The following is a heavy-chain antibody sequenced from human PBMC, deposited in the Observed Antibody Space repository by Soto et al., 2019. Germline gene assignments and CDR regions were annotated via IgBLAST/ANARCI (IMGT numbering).Heavy chain of an antibody. CDR1: GYTFTAYY. Sequence: ASVKVSCKPSGYTFTAYYMYWVRPAPGQGLEWVGRINPKSGDTNYAQRFQGRVTMTRDTSINTADLELSSLRSDDTALSYCATFEQAPNCLDFGGQGALVTVSS. CDR2: INPKSGDT. J-gene: IGHJ4*02. V-gene: IGHV1-2*06. D-gene: IGHD2-15*01. CDR3: ATFEQAPNCLDF.